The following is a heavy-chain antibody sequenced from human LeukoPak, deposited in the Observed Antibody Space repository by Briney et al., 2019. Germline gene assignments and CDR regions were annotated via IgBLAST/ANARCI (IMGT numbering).Heavy chain of an antibody. Sequence: PGGSLRLSCAASGFTFSSYGMHWVRQAPGKGLEWVAVISYDGSNKYYADSVKGRFTISRDNSKNTLNLQMNSLRAEDTAVYYCAKVADGDLPTYDAFDIWGQGTMVTVSS. J-gene: IGHJ3*02. CDR1: GFTFSSYG. CDR3: AKVADGDLPTYDAFDI. V-gene: IGHV3-30*18. CDR2: ISYDGSNK. D-gene: IGHD4-17*01.